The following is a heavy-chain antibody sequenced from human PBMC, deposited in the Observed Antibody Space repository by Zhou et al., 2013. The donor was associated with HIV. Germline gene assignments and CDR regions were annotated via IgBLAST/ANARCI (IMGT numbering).Heavy chain of an antibody. D-gene: IGHD1-26*01. J-gene: IGHJ3*02. CDR1: GYTLTELS. V-gene: IGHV1-24*01. CDR2: FDPEDGET. CDR3: ATGEDRYSGSPDAFDI. Sequence: QVQLVQSGAEVKKPGASVKVSCKVSGYTLTELSMHWVRQAPGKGLEWMGGFDPEDGETIYAQKFQGRVTMTEDTSTDTAYMEVSSLRSEDTAVYHCATGEDRYSGSPDAFDIWGQGTKVTVSS.